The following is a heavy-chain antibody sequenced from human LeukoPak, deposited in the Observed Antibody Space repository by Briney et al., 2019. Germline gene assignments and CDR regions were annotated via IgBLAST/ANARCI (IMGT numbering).Heavy chain of an antibody. CDR1: GGSISSYY. J-gene: IGHJ4*02. CDR3: ARGNDYIWGSYLAY. V-gene: IGHV4-59*01. Sequence: SETLSLTCTVSGGSISSYYWSWIRQPPGKGLEWIGYIYYSGSTNYNPSLKSRVTISVDTSKNQFSLKLSSVTAADTAVYYCARGNDYIWGSYLAYWGQGTLVTVSS. CDR2: IYYSGST. D-gene: IGHD3-16*01.